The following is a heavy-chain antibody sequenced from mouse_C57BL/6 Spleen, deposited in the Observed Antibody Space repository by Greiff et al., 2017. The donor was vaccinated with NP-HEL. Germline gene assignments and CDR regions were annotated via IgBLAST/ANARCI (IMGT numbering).Heavy chain of an antibody. V-gene: IGHV1-64*01. D-gene: IGHD1-1*01. J-gene: IGHJ1*03. CDR1: GYTFTSYW. CDR3: ARKEITTVALDV. Sequence: QVQLKQPGAELVKPGASVKLSCKASGYTFTSYWVHWVKQRPGQGLEWIGMIHPNSGSTNYNEKFKSKATLTVDKSSSTAYMQLSSLTSEDSAVYYCARKEITTVALDVWGTGTTVTVSS. CDR2: IHPNSGST.